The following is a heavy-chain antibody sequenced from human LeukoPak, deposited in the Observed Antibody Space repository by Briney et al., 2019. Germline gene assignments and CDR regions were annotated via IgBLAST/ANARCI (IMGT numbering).Heavy chain of an antibody. CDR2: IIPIFGTA. CDR3: ARAHYYDSSSYYPYYFDY. Sequence: ASVTVSCKASGGTFSSYAISWVRQAPGQGLEWMGGIIPIFGTANYAQKFQGRVTITTDESTSTAYMELSSLRSEDTAVYSCARAHYYDSSSYYPYYFDYWGQGTLVTVSS. V-gene: IGHV1-69*05. J-gene: IGHJ4*02. CDR1: GGTFSSYA. D-gene: IGHD3-22*01.